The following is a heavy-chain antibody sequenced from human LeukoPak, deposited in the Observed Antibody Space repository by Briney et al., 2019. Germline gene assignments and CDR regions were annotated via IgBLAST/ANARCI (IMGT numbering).Heavy chain of an antibody. J-gene: IGHJ4*02. D-gene: IGHD2-2*01. CDR1: GFTFSSNA. CDR3: AKSSDGSTSFDQ. Sequence: GGSLRLSCAASGFTFSSNAMHWVRQAPGKGLEWVSYISSSGSTIYYADSVKGRLTISRDNSKNTLYLQINSLRAEDMALYYCAKSSDGSTSFDQWGQGTLVTVSS. CDR2: ISSSGSTI. V-gene: IGHV3-48*03.